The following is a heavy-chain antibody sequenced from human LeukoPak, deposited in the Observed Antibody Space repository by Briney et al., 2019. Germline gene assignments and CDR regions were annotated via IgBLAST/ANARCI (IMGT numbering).Heavy chain of an antibody. Sequence: GRSLRLSCAASGFTFSSYGMHWVRQAPGKGLEWVALIWYGGSNKYYADSVKGRFTISRDNSKNTLYLQMNSLRAEDTAVYYCAREDIVVVPAVTYWGQGTLVTVSS. CDR2: IWYGGSNK. CDR1: GFTFSSYG. V-gene: IGHV3-33*08. CDR3: AREDIVVVPAVTY. J-gene: IGHJ4*02. D-gene: IGHD2-2*01.